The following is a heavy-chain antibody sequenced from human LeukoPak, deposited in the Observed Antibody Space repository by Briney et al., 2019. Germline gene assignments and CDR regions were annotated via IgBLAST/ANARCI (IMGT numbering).Heavy chain of an antibody. CDR3: TKVSSSGVLTLYDY. V-gene: IGHV3-23*01. CDR2: ISGDASAT. J-gene: IGHJ4*02. CDR1: GFIFDKYA. D-gene: IGHD3-10*01. Sequence: ESGGSLRLSCEASGFIFDKYAMTWVRQAPGKGLEWVSAISGDASATYYADSVKGRFTISRDTSKNTLYLQIDRLRAEDTAIYYCTKVSSSGVLTLYDYWGQGTLVTVSS.